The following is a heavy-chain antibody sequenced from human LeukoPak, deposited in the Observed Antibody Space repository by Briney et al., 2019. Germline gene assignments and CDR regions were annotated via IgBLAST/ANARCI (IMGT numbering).Heavy chain of an antibody. Sequence: SETLSLTCTVSGGSISSYYWSWIRQPPGKGLEWIGDIYSSGSTNYNPSLKSRITISVDTSKNQFSLKLSSVTAADTAVYYCARFAYCGGHCWYYFDYWGQGSLVTVSS. J-gene: IGHJ4*02. CDR2: IYSSGST. CDR3: ARFAYCGGHCWYYFDY. V-gene: IGHV4-59*01. D-gene: IGHD2-21*02. CDR1: GGSISSYY.